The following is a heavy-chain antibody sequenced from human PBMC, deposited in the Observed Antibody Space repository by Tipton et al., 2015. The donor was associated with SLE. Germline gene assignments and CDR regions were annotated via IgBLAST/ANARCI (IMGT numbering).Heavy chain of an antibody. CDR2: INYSGST. V-gene: IGHV4-59*01. Sequence: TLSLTCTVSGGSISSYYWSWIRQPPGKGLEWIGYINYSGSTNYNPSLKSRVTISVDTSKNQFSLKLSSVTAADTAVYYCARDSRSGSYYYFDYWGQGTLVTVSS. J-gene: IGHJ4*02. D-gene: IGHD1-26*01. CDR3: ARDSRSGSYYYFDY. CDR1: GGSISSYY.